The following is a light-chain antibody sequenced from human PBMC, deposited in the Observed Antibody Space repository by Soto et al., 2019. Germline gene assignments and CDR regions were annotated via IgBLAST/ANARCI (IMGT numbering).Light chain of an antibody. CDR2: DAS. J-gene: IGKJ1*01. CDR1: QSISSW. CDR3: QQYNSYPWT. V-gene: IGKV1-5*01. Sequence: DIQMTQSPSTLSASVGDRVTITCRASQSISSWLAWYQQKPGKATKLLIYDASSLESGVPSRFSGSGSGTEFTLTISSRQPDDFATYYCQQYNSYPWTFGQGTKVEIK.